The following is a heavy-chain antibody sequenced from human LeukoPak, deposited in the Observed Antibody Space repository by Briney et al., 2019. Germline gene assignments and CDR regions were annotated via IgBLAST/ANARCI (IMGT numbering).Heavy chain of an antibody. V-gene: IGHV4-39*01. CDR2: IHYSGGT. CDR1: GGSISSSSYY. D-gene: IGHD6-13*01. J-gene: IGHJ5*02. CDR3: ARRVAAAGTSWFDP. Sequence: SETLSLTCTVSGGSISSSSYYWGWIRQPPGKGLEWIGSIHYSGGTYYNPSLKSRVTISVDTSKNQFSLKLSSVTAADTAVYYCARRVAAAGTSWFDPWGQGTLVTVSS.